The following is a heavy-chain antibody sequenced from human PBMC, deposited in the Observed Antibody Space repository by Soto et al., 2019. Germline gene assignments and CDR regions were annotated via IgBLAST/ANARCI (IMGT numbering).Heavy chain of an antibody. V-gene: IGHV3-21*01. CDR2: ISSGTTYI. Sequence: GGSLRLSCAASGFTFSRYTMNWVRQAPGKGLEWVSAISSGTTYIYYTDSVKGRFTISRDDAKNSLYLQMNSLRAEDTALYYCARDPSGALPGFDYWGQGTLVTVSP. D-gene: IGHD3-3*01. CDR1: GFTFSRYT. CDR3: ARDPSGALPGFDY. J-gene: IGHJ4*02.